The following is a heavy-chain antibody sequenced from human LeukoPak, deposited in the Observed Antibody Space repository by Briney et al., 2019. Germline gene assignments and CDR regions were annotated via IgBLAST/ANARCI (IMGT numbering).Heavy chain of an antibody. CDR2: INHSGST. D-gene: IGHD3-9*01. Sequence: NPSETLSLTCAVYGGSFSGYYWSWIRQPPGKGLEWIGEINHSGSTNYNPSLKSRVTISVDTSKNQFSLKLSSVTAADTAVYYCARDLGEYFDWFNRRDAFDIWGQGTMVTVSS. CDR1: GGSFSGYY. V-gene: IGHV4-34*01. CDR3: ARDLGEYFDWFNRRDAFDI. J-gene: IGHJ3*02.